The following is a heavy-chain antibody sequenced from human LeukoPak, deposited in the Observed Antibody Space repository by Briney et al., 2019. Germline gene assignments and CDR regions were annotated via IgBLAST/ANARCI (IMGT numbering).Heavy chain of an antibody. Sequence: PGGSLRLSCVASGFSISNYAMSWVRQAPGKGLEWVSAITDSGSSTYYADSVKGRFTISRDNSKNTLYLQMNSLRAEDTAVYYCAKGIFPHHYYYYGMDVWGQGTTVTVSS. CDR3: AKGIFPHHYYYYGMDV. V-gene: IGHV3-23*01. CDR1: GFSISNYA. J-gene: IGHJ6*02. D-gene: IGHD2-15*01. CDR2: ITDSGSST.